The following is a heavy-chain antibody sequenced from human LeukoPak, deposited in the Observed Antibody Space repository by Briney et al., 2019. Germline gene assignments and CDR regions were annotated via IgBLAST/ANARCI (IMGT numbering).Heavy chain of an antibody. Sequence: PGGSLRLSCAASGFTFSDYNMNWVRQAPGKGLEWVSSISRSSYYIYYTDSVKGRFTISRDNAKNSLYLQMNSLRAEDTAVYYCARGGYSSTLYGRYKHWGQGTLVTVSP. V-gene: IGHV3-21*01. J-gene: IGHJ1*01. CDR1: GFTFSDYN. D-gene: IGHD6-13*01. CDR2: ISRSSYYI. CDR3: ARGGYSSTLYGRYKH.